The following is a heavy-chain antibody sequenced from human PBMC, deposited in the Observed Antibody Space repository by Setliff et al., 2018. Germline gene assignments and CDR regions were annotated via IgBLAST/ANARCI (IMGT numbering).Heavy chain of an antibody. J-gene: IGHJ3*02. D-gene: IGHD2-2*01. V-gene: IGHV4-4*07. CDR3: ARGRMRGSCSGPSCTYDPFDI. CDR2: IYTSGST. Sequence: KPSETLSLTCTVSGGSISSYYWSWIRQPAGKGLEWIGRIYTSGSTNYNPSLKSRVTISVDKSKNQFSLKLSSVTAADTAVYYCARGRMRGSCSGPSCTYDPFDIWGQGTPVTVSS. CDR1: GGSISSYY.